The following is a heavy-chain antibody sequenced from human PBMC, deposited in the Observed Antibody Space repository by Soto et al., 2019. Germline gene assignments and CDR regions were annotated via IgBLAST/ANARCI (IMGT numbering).Heavy chain of an antibody. Sequence: AVKGSCKASGGTVSGYTISWGRQAPGQGLEWMGRIIPILGIANYAQKFQGRVTITADKSTSTAYMELSSLRSEDTAVYYCARDAIVAAMGYWGQGTLVTVSS. V-gene: IGHV1-69*04. CDR2: IIPILGIA. CDR3: ARDAIVAAMGY. J-gene: IGHJ4*02. D-gene: IGHD5-12*01. CDR1: GGTVSGYT.